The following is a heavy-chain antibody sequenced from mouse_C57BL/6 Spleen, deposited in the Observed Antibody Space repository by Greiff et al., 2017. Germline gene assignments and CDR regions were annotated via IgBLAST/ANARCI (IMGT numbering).Heavy chain of an antibody. CDR2: IYPGSGST. CDR1: GYTFTSYW. D-gene: IGHD1-1*01. J-gene: IGHJ1*03. V-gene: IGHV1-55*01. CDR3: SNYGGSDGYFDV. Sequence: QVQLQQPGAELVKPGASVKMSCKASGYTFTSYWITWVKQRPGQGLEWIGDIYPGSGSTNYNEKFKSKATLTVDTSSSTAYMQLSRLTSEDSAVYYCSNYGGSDGYFDVWGTGTTVTVSS.